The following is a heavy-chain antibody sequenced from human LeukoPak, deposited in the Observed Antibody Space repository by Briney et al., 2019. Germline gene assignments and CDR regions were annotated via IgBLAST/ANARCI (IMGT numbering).Heavy chain of an antibody. CDR2: ISGSGGST. CDR3: TRELFDFDY. CDR1: ELTFSNHA. V-gene: IGHV3-23*01. Sequence: GGSLRLSCAASELTFSNHAMGWVRQAPGKGLEWISEISGSGGSTYYADSVKGRFTISRDNSKNTLYLQMNSLRAEDTAVYYCTRELFDFDYWGQGTLVTVSS. D-gene: IGHD3-10*01. J-gene: IGHJ4*02.